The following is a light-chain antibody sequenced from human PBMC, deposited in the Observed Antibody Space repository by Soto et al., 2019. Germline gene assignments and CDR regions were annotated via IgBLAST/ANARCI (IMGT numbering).Light chain of an antibody. CDR2: TTS. J-gene: IGKJ5*01. V-gene: IGKV3-11*01. Sequence: EIVLTQSPATLSLSPGERATLSCRASQSVSKSLAWYQQKPGQAPRLLIYTTSNRATGIPARFSGSGSRTDFTLTISSLEPEGFAMYYCHQRNQFGQGTRLEIK. CDR3: HQRNQ. CDR1: QSVSKS.